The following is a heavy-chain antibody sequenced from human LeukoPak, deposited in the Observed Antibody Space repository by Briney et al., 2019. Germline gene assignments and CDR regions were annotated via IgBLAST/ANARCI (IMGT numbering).Heavy chain of an antibody. V-gene: IGHV3-30*02. D-gene: IGHD5-12*01. Sequence: EWSVRLSCAASGFAFSTHGMHWVRQAPGKGLAWVAFIRYNGNEQDYADSVKGRFTISRDNSKNTLYLQMINLRPEDAAVYYCAKKRYSGSDFRWSYYYYMDVWGQGTTVTVSS. J-gene: IGHJ6*03. CDR3: AKKRYSGSDFRWSYYYYMDV. CDR2: IRYNGNEQ. CDR1: GFAFSTHG.